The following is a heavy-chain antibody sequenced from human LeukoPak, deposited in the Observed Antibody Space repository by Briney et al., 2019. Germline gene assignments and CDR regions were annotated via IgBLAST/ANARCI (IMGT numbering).Heavy chain of an antibody. CDR1: GFTFSSYA. J-gene: IGHJ4*02. D-gene: IGHD5-18*01. V-gene: IGHV3-53*01. Sequence: GGSLRLSCAASGFTFSSYAMSWVRQAPGKGLGWVSVIYRGGSTYYADSVKGRFTISRDNSRNTLYLQMNSLRAEDTAVYYCARDSYGKNYFDYWGQGTLVTVSS. CDR2: IYRGGST. CDR3: ARDSYGKNYFDY.